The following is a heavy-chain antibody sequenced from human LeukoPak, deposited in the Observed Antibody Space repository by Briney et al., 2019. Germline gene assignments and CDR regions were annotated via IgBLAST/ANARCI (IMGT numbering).Heavy chain of an antibody. Sequence: PSETLSLTCAVSGYSISSGYYWGWIRQPPGKGLEWIGSIYHSGSTYYNPSLKSRVILSIDTSENQFSLKLSSVTAADTAVYYCTRSAWSGYAKVDYWGQGTLVTVSS. CDR1: GYSISSGYY. CDR2: IYHSGST. D-gene: IGHD3-3*01. V-gene: IGHV4-38-2*01. CDR3: TRSAWSGYAKVDY. J-gene: IGHJ4*02.